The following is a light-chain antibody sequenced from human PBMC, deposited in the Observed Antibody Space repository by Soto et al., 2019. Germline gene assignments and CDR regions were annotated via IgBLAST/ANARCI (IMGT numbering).Light chain of an antibody. V-gene: IGKV1-9*01. J-gene: IGKJ1*01. CDR1: QGMSSY. CDR2: AAS. CDR3: QQLNSNPRA. Sequence: DIQLTQSPSFLSSSVGDRVTITCRASQGMSSYLAWYQQKPGKAPKLLIYAASTLQSGVPSRFSGSGSGTAFTLTISSLQPEDFATHYCQQLNSNPRAFGQGTKVEI.